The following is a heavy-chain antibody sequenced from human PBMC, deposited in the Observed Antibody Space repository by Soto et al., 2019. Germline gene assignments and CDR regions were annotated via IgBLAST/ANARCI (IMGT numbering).Heavy chain of an antibody. D-gene: IGHD2-8*02. CDR1: RVSMSDYF. J-gene: IGHJ5*02. CDR2: IFHTGST. V-gene: IGHV4-4*09. CDR3: ATQRLCTGVNCWNWFDP. Sequence: SETLSLTCTVSRVSMSDYFWSWIRQPPGKGLEWIGYIFHTGSTNYNPSLKSRVTISLDTSKKQFSLKLNSVTAADTAVYYCATQRLCTGVNCWNWFDPWGQGTLVTVSS.